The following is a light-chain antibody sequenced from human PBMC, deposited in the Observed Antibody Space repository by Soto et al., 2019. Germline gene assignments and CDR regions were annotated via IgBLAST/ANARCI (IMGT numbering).Light chain of an antibody. CDR2: GVS. V-gene: IGLV2-11*01. Sequence: QSVLTQPRSVSGSPGQSVTISCTGTSSDVGGYKYVSWYQQKPGKAPKLIIYGVSRWPSGVPNRFSGSKSGNRASLTISGLQAEDEGDYYCCSYAGGPEVFGPGTKVIVL. J-gene: IGLJ1*01. CDR3: CSYAGGPEV. CDR1: SSDVGGYKY.